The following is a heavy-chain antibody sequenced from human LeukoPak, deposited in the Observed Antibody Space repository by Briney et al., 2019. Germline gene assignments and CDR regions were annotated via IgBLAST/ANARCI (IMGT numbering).Heavy chain of an antibody. CDR1: GGSISSYY. Sequence: SETLSLTCTVSGGSISSYYWSWVRLPPGKGLEWIGYIYYSGSTNYHPSLTSRVTVSVDTSKNQFSLKLRFVTAADTAVFYGARYNYSNDPSGIDYWGQGTLVTVSS. V-gene: IGHV4-59*01. J-gene: IGHJ4*02. CDR3: ARYNYSNDPSGIDY. CDR2: IYYSGST. D-gene: IGHD4-11*01.